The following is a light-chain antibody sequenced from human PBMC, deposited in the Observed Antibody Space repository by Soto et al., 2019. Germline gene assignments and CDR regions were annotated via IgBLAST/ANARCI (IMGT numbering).Light chain of an antibody. CDR3: QQYNDWPPIT. J-gene: IGKJ5*01. CDR1: QSVSLN. V-gene: IGKV3-15*01. Sequence: ETLMTQSPATLSVSPGERVSLSCRASQSVSLNLAWYQQKPGQAPRLLIYGASTRATGIPDRFTGSGSGTQFTLSITNLQSEDFALYYCQQYNDWPPITFCQGTRLEIK. CDR2: GAS.